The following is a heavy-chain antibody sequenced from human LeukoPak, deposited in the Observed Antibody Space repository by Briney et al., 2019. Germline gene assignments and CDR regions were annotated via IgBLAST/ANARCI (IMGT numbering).Heavy chain of an antibody. CDR2: ISGSGGST. J-gene: IGHJ4*02. D-gene: IGHD6-13*01. CDR3: ASNSRHTLDY. V-gene: IGHV3-23*01. CDR1: GLTFSNYA. Sequence: PGGSLRLSCAASGLTFSNYAMSWVRQAPGKGLEWVSAISGSGGSTYYADSVKGRFTISRDNSKNTLYLQMNSLRAEDTAVYYCASNSRHTLDYWGQGTLVTVSS.